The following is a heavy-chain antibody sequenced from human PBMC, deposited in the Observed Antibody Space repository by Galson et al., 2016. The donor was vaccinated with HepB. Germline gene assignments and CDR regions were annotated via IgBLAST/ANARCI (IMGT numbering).Heavy chain of an antibody. Sequence: SLRLSCAASGFTFTSYAFNWVRQAPGRGLEWVSGISGSGGGTYYADSVKGRFTVSRDNSKNTVHLQMDSLRAEDTAVYYCARGIGYNYGSSGYSNSHWGQGALVTVSS. V-gene: IGHV3-23*01. CDR3: ARGIGYNYGSSGYSNSH. CDR2: ISGSGGGT. J-gene: IGHJ4*02. CDR1: GFTFTSYA. D-gene: IGHD5-18*01.